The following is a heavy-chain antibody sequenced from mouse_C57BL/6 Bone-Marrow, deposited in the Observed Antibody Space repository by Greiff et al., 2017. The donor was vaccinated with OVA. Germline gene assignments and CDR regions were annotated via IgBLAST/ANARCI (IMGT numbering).Heavy chain of an antibody. CDR1: GFSLSTFGMG. Sequence: VKLVESGPGILQPSQTLSLTCSFSGFSLSTFGMGVGWIRPPSGKGLEWLARIWWDDVKYYNPALKSRPTISKDTSKNQVFLQIAKVDTADTATYYWAHRGGGPLFAYWGQGTLVTVSA. D-gene: IGHD1-1*02. V-gene: IGHV8-8*01. CDR2: IWWDDVK. CDR3: AHRGGGPLFAY. J-gene: IGHJ3*01.